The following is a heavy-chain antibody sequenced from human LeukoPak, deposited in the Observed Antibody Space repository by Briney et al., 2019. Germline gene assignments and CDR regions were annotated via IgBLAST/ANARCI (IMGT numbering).Heavy chain of an antibody. V-gene: IGHV3-21*01. J-gene: IGHJ5*02. CDR3: ARDWRLDWFDP. CDR1: GFTFSSYS. CDR2: ISSSSSYI. D-gene: IGHD3-3*01. Sequence: GGSLRLSCAASGFTFSSYSMNWVRQAPGKGLEWVSSISSSSSYIYYADSVKGRFTISRDNTKNSLYLQMNSLRAEDTAVYYCARDWRLDWFDPRGQGTLVTVSS.